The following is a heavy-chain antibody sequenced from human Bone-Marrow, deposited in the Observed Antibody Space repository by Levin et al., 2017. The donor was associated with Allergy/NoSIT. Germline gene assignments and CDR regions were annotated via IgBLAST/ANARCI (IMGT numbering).Heavy chain of an antibody. CDR3: ARKTTVASFDY. Sequence: GGSLRLSCAASGFTFSSYAMHWVRQAPGKGLEWVAVISYDGSNKYYADSVKGRFTISRDNSKNTLYLQMNSLRAEDTAVYYCARKTTVASFDYWGQGTLVTVSS. CDR1: GFTFSSYA. CDR2: ISYDGSNK. D-gene: IGHD4-23*01. J-gene: IGHJ4*02. V-gene: IGHV3-30-3*01.